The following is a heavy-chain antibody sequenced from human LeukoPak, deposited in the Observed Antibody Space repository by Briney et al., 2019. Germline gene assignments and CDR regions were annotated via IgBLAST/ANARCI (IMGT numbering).Heavy chain of an antibody. CDR1: GYTFTSYG. V-gene: IGHV1-8*02. CDR3: ARGRVSVTTLTSYCFDY. CDR2: MNPNSGST. D-gene: IGHD4-11*01. Sequence: ASVKPSCKASGYTFTSYGYNWVRQATGPGLERMGWMNPNSGSTGYAQKFQGRVAMTRNTSISTAYMELSSLRSEDTPVYYCARGRVSVTTLTSYCFDYWGQGTLVTVSS. J-gene: IGHJ4*02.